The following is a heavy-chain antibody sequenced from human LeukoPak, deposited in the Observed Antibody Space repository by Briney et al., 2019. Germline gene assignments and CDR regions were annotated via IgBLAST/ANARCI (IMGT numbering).Heavy chain of an antibody. CDR3: ARRLVVAYWFDP. Sequence: PSETLSLTCTVSGVSVTDYYWSWIRQSPGKGLEWIGYIYYSGSTNYNPSLKGRVTISVDTSKNQFSLKLSSVTAADTAVYYCARRLVVAYWFDPWGQGTLVTVSS. V-gene: IGHV4-59*02. D-gene: IGHD3-22*01. CDR1: GVSVTDYY. J-gene: IGHJ5*02. CDR2: IYYSGST.